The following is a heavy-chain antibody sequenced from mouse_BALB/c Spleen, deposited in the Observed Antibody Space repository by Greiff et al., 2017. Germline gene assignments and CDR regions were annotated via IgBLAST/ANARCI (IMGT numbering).Heavy chain of an antibody. D-gene: IGHD2-3*01. V-gene: IGHV5-6*01. CDR2: ISSGGSYT. CDR3: ARHGGYDGYPFAY. J-gene: IGHJ3*01. CDR1: GFTFSSYG. Sequence: EVQLVESGGGLVKPGGSLKLSCAASGFTFSSYGMSWVRQTPDKRLEWVANISSGGSYTYYPDSVKGRFTISRDNAKNTLYLQMSSLKSEDTAMYFCARHGGYDGYPFAYWGQGTLVTVSA.